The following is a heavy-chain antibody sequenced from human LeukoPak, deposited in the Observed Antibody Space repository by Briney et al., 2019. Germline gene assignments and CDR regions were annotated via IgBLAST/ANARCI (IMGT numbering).Heavy chain of an antibody. CDR1: GGSISYHY. V-gene: IGHV4-59*11. J-gene: IGHJ5*02. Sequence: SETLSLTCIVSGGSISYHYWSWIRQPPGKGLEWIGYVYYTGSTNYNPSLKSRVTMSVDTSKNQFSLKLSSVTAADTAVYYCARDQSSGWFDPWGQGTLVTVSS. D-gene: IGHD6-19*01. CDR3: ARDQSSGWFDP. CDR2: VYYTGST.